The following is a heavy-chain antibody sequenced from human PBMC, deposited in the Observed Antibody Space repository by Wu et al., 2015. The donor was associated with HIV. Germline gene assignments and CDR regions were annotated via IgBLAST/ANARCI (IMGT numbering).Heavy chain of an antibody. D-gene: IGHD1-1*01. CDR1: GYTFTNYG. Sequence: QVQLVQSGAEVKTPGASVKVSCKASGYTFTNYGITWVRQAPGQGLEWMGWISPYNGNTNYAQNLQGRVTMTTDTSTSTAYMELKSLRSDDTAVYYCARELERRDLGVDYWGQGTLVTVSS. J-gene: IGHJ4*02. CDR2: ISPYNGNT. CDR3: ARELERRDLGVDY. V-gene: IGHV1-18*01.